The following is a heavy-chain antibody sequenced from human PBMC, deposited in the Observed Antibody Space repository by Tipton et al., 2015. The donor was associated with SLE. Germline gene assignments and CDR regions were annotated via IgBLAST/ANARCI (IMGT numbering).Heavy chain of an antibody. J-gene: IGHJ3*02. V-gene: IGHV4-39*07. Sequence: TLSLTCNVFGGSTSSSRYYWGWIRQPPGKGLEWIGSLYYSGITYYNPSLKSQITISLDTSKNQFSLKLNSVTAADTAVYYCARHAHTRGRFDIWGQGTMVTVSS. CDR2: LYYSGIT. CDR3: ARHAHTRGRFDI. CDR1: GGSTSSSRYY.